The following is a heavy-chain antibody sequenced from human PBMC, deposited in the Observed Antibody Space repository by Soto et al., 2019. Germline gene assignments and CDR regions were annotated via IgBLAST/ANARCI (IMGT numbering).Heavy chain of an antibody. D-gene: IGHD5-12*01. CDR1: GFTFSSYA. CDR3: AKDQVDIVATIDFYYYYGMDV. Sequence: GGSLRLSCAASGFTFSSYAMSWVRQAPGKGLEWVSAISGSGGSTYYADSVKGRFTISRDNSKNTLYLQMNSLRAEDTAVYYCAKDQVDIVATIDFYYYYGMDVWGQGTTVTVSS. V-gene: IGHV3-23*01. CDR2: ISGSGGST. J-gene: IGHJ6*02.